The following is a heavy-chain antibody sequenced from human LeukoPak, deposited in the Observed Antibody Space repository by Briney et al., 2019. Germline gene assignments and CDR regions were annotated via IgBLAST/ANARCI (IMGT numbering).Heavy chain of an antibody. J-gene: IGHJ4*02. CDR2: ISGSGGST. D-gene: IGHD3-22*01. V-gene: IGHV3-23*01. CDR1: GFTFSSYA. Sequence: PGGSLRLSCAASGFTFSSYAMSWVRQAPGKGLEWVSAISGSGGSTYYADSVKGRFTISRDNSKNTLYLQMNSLRAEDTAVYYCAKRGIYDSSGYYISSSFDFDYWGQGTLVTVSS. CDR3: AKRGIYDSSGYYISSSFDFDY.